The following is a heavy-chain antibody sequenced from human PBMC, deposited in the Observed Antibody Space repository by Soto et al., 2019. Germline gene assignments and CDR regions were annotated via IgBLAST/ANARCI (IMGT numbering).Heavy chain of an antibody. Sequence: QVQLQESGPGLVKPSETLSLTCTVSGGSISSYYWSWIRQPPGKGLEWIGYIYYSGSTNYNPSLKXRXTXXVDTSKNQFSLKLSSLTAADTAVYYCARDQAGMDVWGQGTTVTVSS. V-gene: IGHV4-59*01. CDR3: ARDQAGMDV. J-gene: IGHJ6*02. CDR1: GGSISSYY. CDR2: IYYSGST.